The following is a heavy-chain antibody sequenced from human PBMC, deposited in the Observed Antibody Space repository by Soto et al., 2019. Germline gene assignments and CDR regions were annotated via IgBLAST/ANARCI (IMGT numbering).Heavy chain of an antibody. J-gene: IGHJ5*02. V-gene: IGHV4-59*08. CDR1: GGSISSYY. CDR3: ARHPSYYYGFDP. D-gene: IGHD3-10*01. CDR2: IYYSGST. Sequence: PSATLSLTCTVSGGSISSYYWSWIRQPPGKGLEWIGYIYYSGSTNYNPSLKSRVTISVDTSKNQFSLKLSSVTAADTAVYYCARHPSYYYGFDPWGQGTLVTVSS.